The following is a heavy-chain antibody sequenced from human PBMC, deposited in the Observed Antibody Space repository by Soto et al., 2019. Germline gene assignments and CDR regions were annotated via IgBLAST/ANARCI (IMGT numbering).Heavy chain of an antibody. Sequence: WGSLRICCETSGFIFSDHAMSWVRQAPGKGLEWVSPISGNGIATYYADSVKGRFTISIDNSKNTLYLQMNRLRADDTAVYYCARHAISMVRGTHNWFDPWGQGTMVTVSS. D-gene: IGHD3-10*01. CDR2: ISGNGIAT. V-gene: IGHV3-23*01. J-gene: IGHJ5*02. CDR3: ARHAISMVRGTHNWFDP. CDR1: GFIFSDHA.